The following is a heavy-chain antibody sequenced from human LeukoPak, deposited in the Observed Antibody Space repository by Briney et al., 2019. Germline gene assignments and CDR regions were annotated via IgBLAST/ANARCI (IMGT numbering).Heavy chain of an antibody. CDR1: GNSFSSSSYY. J-gene: IGHJ4*02. Sequence: SETLSLTCTVSGNSFSSSSYYWGWIRQPPGKGLEWIGSVYYSGSSYYNPSLKSRVTISVDTSKNQFSLKLSSVTAADTAVYXXXXLAYNGDYVNSWGQGTLVTVSS. V-gene: IGHV4-39*01. CDR2: VYYSGSS. CDR3: XXLAYNGDYVNS. D-gene: IGHD4-17*01.